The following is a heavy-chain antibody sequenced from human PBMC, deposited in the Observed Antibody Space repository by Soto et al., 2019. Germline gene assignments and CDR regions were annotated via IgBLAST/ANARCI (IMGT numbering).Heavy chain of an antibody. Sequence: QVQLQQSGPGLVRPSETLSLSCSVSGASVSSYYWSWVRQPPGKGLEWIGYIYYIGAYNYNPSLKSRVTISVDTTKNQFSLKLTSVTAADTAVYYGARTPETRDWLDPWGQGTLVTVSS. V-gene: IGHV4-59*02. CDR3: ARTPETRDWLDP. J-gene: IGHJ5*02. CDR2: IYYIGAY. D-gene: IGHD4-4*01. CDR1: GASVSSYY.